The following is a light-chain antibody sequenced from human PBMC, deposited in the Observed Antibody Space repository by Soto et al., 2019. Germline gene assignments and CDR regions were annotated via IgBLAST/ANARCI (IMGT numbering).Light chain of an antibody. CDR3: QQYNSYSGMYT. V-gene: IGKV1-5*01. CDR2: DAS. J-gene: IGKJ2*01. CDR1: QSISSW. Sequence: DIQMTQSPSTLSASVGDRVTITCRASQSISSWLAWYQQKPGKAPKLLIYDASSLESGVPSRFSGSGSGTEFTLTISSLQPDDFGTYYCQQYNSYSGMYTFGQGTKLEIK.